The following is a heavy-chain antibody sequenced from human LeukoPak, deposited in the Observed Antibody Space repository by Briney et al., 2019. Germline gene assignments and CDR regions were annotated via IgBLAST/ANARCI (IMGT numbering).Heavy chain of an antibody. CDR1: GGSIRGYY. D-gene: IGHD6-19*01. CDR3: ARGPRVESYSSGWYVNY. J-gene: IGHJ4*02. CDR2: INHSGST. V-gene: IGHV4-34*01. Sequence: SETLSLTCAVYGGSIRGYYWSWIRPPPGKRLDWIGEINHSGSTNYTPPLKSRVTISVDTSKNQFSLNLTSVTAADTAVYYCARGPRVESYSSGWYVNYWGQGALVTVSS.